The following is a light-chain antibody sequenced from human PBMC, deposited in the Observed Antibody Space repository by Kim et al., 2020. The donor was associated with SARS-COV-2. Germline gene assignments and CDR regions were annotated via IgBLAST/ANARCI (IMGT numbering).Light chain of an antibody. CDR1: RSRY. J-gene: IGLJ1*01. V-gene: IGLV2-14*03. CDR3: SSYSNRNTPYL. CDR2: DVT. Sequence: GSPGQAITVSCSGIRSRYVSGYQIRPGKAPKLLIFDVTRGPSGTSDRFAGSKSGNTASLTSSGLQAEDEAEYFCSSYSNRNTPYLFGTGTKVTVL.